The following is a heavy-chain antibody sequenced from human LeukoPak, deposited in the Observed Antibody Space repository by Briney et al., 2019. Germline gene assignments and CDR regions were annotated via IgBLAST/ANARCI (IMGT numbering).Heavy chain of an antibody. J-gene: IGHJ6*03. D-gene: IGHD3-9*01. CDR1: GGSISSYY. V-gene: IGHV4-4*07. Sequence: PSETLSLTCTVSGGSISSYYWGWIRQPAGKGLEWIGRIYTSGSTNYNPSLKSRVTMSVDTSKNQFSLKLSSVTAADTAVYYCARGLRYFDWLSLGYYYYYMDVWGKGTTVTVSS. CDR3: ARGLRYFDWLSLGYYYYYMDV. CDR2: IYTSGST.